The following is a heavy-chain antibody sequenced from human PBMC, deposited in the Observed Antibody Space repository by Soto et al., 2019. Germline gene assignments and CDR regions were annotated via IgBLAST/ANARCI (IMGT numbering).Heavy chain of an antibody. Sequence: GGSLRLSCAASGFIFNSYSMNWVRQAPGKGLEWVSYISGSSTTIYYADSVKGRFTISRDNAKNSLYLQMNSLRAEDTAVYYCARGPQYGSGSYYTNYWGQGTLVTVSS. CDR1: GFIFNSYS. CDR3: ARGPQYGSGSYYTNY. CDR2: ISGSSTTI. D-gene: IGHD3-10*01. J-gene: IGHJ4*02. V-gene: IGHV3-48*01.